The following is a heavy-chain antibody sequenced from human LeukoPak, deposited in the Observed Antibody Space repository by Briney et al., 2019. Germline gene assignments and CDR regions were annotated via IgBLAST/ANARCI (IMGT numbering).Heavy chain of an antibody. CDR2: IYYSGST. Sequence: SETLSLTCTVSGGSISISSDYWGWIRQHPGKGLEWIGYIYYSGSTYYNPSLKSRVTISVDTSKNQFSLKLSSVTAADTAVYYCARGYSYPYFDYWGQGTLVTVSS. CDR1: GGSISISSDY. D-gene: IGHD6-13*01. CDR3: ARGYSYPYFDY. J-gene: IGHJ4*02. V-gene: IGHV4-31*03.